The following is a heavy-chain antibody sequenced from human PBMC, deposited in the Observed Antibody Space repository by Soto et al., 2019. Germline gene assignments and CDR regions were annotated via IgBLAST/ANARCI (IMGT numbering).Heavy chain of an antibody. CDR3: ARHRSDFWFDP. Sequence: QLQLQESGPGLVKPSETLSLTCTVSGGSISSSSYFWGWIRQPRGKGLEWIGSIYYSGSTYYNPSLKSRVTVTVDPSKNQFSLKLNSVTAADTAVYYCARHRSDFWFDPWGQGTLVTVSS. D-gene: IGHD2-15*01. J-gene: IGHJ5*02. V-gene: IGHV4-39*01. CDR1: GGSISSSSYF. CDR2: IYYSGST.